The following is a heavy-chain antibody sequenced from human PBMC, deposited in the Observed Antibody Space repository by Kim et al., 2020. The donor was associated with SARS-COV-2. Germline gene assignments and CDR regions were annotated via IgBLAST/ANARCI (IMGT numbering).Heavy chain of an antibody. V-gene: IGHV1-69*13. CDR3: ARDHCSGGSCYYYYGMDV. J-gene: IGHJ6*02. CDR1: GGTFSSYA. Sequence: SVKVSCKASGGTFSSYAISWVRQAPGQGLEWMGGIIPIFGTANYAQKFQGRVTITADESTSTAYMELSSLRSEDTAVYYCARDHCSGGSCYYYYGMDVWGQGTTVTVSS. CDR2: IIPIFGTA. D-gene: IGHD2-15*01.